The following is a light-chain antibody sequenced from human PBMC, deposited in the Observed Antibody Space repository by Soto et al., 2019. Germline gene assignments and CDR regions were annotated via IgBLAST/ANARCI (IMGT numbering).Light chain of an antibody. CDR3: SSYTNINTRAGV. J-gene: IGLJ1*01. CDR1: SGDIVNYNR. V-gene: IGLV2-14*01. Sequence: QSVLTQPASVSGSPGQSITISCTGTSGDIVNYNRVSWYQQHPGKAPKLIIYEVTDRPSGVSNRFSGSKSGNTASLTISGLQAEDEAEYYCSSYTNINTRAGVFGTGTKVTV. CDR2: EVT.